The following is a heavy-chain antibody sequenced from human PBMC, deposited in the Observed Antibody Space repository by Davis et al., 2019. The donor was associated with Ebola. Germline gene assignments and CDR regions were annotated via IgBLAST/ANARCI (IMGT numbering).Heavy chain of an antibody. D-gene: IGHD1-26*01. J-gene: IGHJ4*02. CDR2: ISAYNGNT. CDR1: GGTFSSHT. Sequence: ASVKVSCKASGGTFSSHTISWVRQAPGQGLEWMGWISAYNGNTKYAQKLQDRVTMTTDTSTSTAYMELRSLRSDDTAVYYCARVSIVAPYNFDSWGQGTLVTVSS. V-gene: IGHV1-18*01. CDR3: ARVSIVAPYNFDS.